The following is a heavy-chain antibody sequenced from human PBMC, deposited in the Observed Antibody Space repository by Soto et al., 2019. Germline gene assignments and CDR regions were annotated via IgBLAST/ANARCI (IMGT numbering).Heavy chain of an antibody. CDR1: GGTFVGYG. CDR3: ARGGVFRYFDWSAGVAY. D-gene: IGHD3-9*01. V-gene: IGHV4-34*01. CDR2: INHSGST. Sequence: SLEMLRVSWGVDGGTFVGYGCRCIRQTQGKGLEWIGEINHSGSTNYNPSLKSRVTISVDTSKNQFSLKLSSVTAADTAVYYCARGGVFRYFDWSAGVAYWGQGTLVTVSS. J-gene: IGHJ4*02.